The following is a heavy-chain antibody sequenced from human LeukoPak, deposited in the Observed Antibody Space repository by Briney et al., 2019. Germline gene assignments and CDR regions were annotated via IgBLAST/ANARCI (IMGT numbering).Heavy chain of an antibody. Sequence: GGSLRLSCAASGFSFRSSGMHWVRQAPGKGLEWVSVIYSGGSTYYADSVKGRFTISRDNSKNTLYLQMNSLRAEDTAVYYCARDASGSGSYYNFDYWGPGTVVTVSS. CDR2: IYSGGST. CDR3: ARDASGSGSYYNFDY. D-gene: IGHD3-10*01. J-gene: IGHJ4*02. CDR1: GFSFRSSG. V-gene: IGHV3-53*01.